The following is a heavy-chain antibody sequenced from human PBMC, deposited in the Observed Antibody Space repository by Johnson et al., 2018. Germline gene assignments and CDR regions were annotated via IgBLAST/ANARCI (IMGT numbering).Heavy chain of an antibody. Sequence: VQLVESGGGVVQPGRYLRLSCAASGFTFSHYGMHWVRQAPGKGLEWLALIWFDGTNKYHADSVKGRFTISRDNSKNTLYLQMNSLRGEDTAGYYCAREAEYSVEYFQYWGQGTLVTVSS. D-gene: IGHD5/OR15-5a*01. J-gene: IGHJ1*01. V-gene: IGHV3-33*01. CDR1: GFTFSHYG. CDR2: IWFDGTNK. CDR3: AREAEYSVEYFQY.